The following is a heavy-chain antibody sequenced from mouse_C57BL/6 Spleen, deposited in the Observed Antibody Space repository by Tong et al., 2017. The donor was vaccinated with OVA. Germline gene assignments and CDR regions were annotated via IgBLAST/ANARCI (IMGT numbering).Heavy chain of an antibody. CDR3: ARERDSSGYTSFAY. CDR1: GYAFTNYL. D-gene: IGHD3-2*02. CDR2: INPGSGGT. J-gene: IGHJ3*01. Sequence: VQLQESGAELVRPGTSVKVSCKASGYAFTNYLIEWVKQRPGQGLEWIGVINPGSGGTNYNEKFKGKATLTADKSSSTAYMQLSSLTSEDSAVYFCARERDSSGYTSFAYWGQGTLVTVSA. V-gene: IGHV1-54*01.